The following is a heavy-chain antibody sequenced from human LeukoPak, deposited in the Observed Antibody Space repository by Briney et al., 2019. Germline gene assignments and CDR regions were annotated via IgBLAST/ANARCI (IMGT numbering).Heavy chain of an antibody. CDR1: GGSISSYY. Sequence: SETLSLTCTVSGGSISSYYWSWIRQPPGKGLEWIGYSSYSGGTNYNPSLKSRVTLLVDTSKNQFSLNLFSVTAADTAVYYCARGTDYGHSWGQGTLVTVSS. D-gene: IGHD4-17*01. J-gene: IGHJ5*01. CDR2: SSYSGGT. V-gene: IGHV4-59*01. CDR3: ARGTDYGHS.